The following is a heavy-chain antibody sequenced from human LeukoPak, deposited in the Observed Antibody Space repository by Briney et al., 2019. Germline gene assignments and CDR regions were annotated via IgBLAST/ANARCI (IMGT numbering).Heavy chain of an antibody. CDR3: TTWLSGGGGTCYY. V-gene: IGHV3-15*01. CDR2: IKSKTNGGTA. D-gene: IGHD2-15*01. CDR1: GFIFSDAW. Sequence: GGSLRLSCAACGFIFSDAWMTWVRQAPGKGLEWVGRIKSKTNGGTADYAAPVKGRFTISRDDSKNMLYLQMNSLTTEDAAVYYCTTWLSGGGGTCYYWGRGTLVTVSS. J-gene: IGHJ4*01.